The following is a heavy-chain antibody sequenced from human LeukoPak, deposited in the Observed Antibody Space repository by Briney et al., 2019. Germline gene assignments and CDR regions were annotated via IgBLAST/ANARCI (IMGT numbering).Heavy chain of an antibody. CDR1: GFIFNNYA. Sequence: GGSLRLSCAASGFIFNNYAMHWVRQAPGKGLEWVSTIGGSGITTFYADSVKGRFTISRDNSKNAVFLQVNSLRAEDMAIYYCARGASSWEYTTFDIWGQGTIVTVSS. CDR3: ARGASSWEYTTFDI. V-gene: IGHV3-23*01. CDR2: IGGSGITT. D-gene: IGHD6-13*01. J-gene: IGHJ3*02.